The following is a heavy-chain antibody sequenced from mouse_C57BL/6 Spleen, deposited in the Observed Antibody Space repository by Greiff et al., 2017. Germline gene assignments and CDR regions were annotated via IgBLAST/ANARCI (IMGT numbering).Heavy chain of an antibody. V-gene: IGHV1-54*01. Sequence: QVQLQPSGAELVRPGTSVKVSCKASGYAFTNYLIEWVKQRPGQGLEWIGVINPGSGGTNYNEKFKGKATLTADKSSSTAYLQLSSLTSEDSAVYFCAISVTMVFDYWDQGTTLTVSA. CDR2: INPGSGGT. J-gene: IGHJ2*01. D-gene: IGHD1-1*02. CDR1: GYAFTNYL. CDR3: AISVTMVFDY.